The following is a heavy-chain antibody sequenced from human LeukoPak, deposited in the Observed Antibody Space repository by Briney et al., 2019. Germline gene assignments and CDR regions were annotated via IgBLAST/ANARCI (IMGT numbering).Heavy chain of an antibody. CDR3: ASPFTYYYDSSGCPFDY. V-gene: IGHV4-39*01. Sequence: SETLSLTCTVSGGSINSGSYYWGWIRQPPGKGLEWIGNIYYTGNTYYDPSLKSRVTISVDTSKDQFSLKLSSVTAADTAIYYCASPFTYYYDSSGCPFDYWGQGTLVTVSS. J-gene: IGHJ4*02. CDR2: IYYTGNT. CDR1: GGSINSGSYY. D-gene: IGHD3-22*01.